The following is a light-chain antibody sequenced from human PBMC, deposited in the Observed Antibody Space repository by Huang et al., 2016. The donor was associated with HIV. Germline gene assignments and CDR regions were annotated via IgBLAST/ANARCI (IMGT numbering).Light chain of an antibody. CDR2: GSS. J-gene: IGKJ4*01. Sequence: IVMTQSPATLSVSPGERVTVSCRANRSVSSNLAWYQQRPGQAPRLLIYGSSTRAPCIPARVSGSGSGTDFSLTISSLQSEDFALYYCQQYNNWLLSFGGGTRVDI. CDR1: RSVSSN. V-gene: IGKV3-15*01. CDR3: QQYNNWLLS.